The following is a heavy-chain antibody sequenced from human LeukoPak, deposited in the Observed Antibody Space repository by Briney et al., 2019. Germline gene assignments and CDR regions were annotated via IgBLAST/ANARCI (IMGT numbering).Heavy chain of an antibody. Sequence: GASVKVSCKASGGTFSSYAISWVRQAPGQGLEWMGGIIPIFGTANYAQKFQGRVTITTDESTSTAYMELSSLRSEDTAVYYCAREPVDIVVVPAAIHIWGQGTMVTVSS. D-gene: IGHD2-2*03. CDR3: AREPVDIVVVPAAIHI. CDR1: GGTFSSYA. CDR2: IIPIFGTA. J-gene: IGHJ3*02. V-gene: IGHV1-69*05.